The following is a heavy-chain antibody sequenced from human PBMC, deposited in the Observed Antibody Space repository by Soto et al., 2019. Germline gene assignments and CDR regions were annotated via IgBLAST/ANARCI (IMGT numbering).Heavy chain of an antibody. J-gene: IGHJ4*02. CDR1: GFTFSSYA. CDR3: ARDRSSGWFDY. CDR2: ISYDGSNK. D-gene: IGHD6-19*01. V-gene: IGHV3-30-3*01. Sequence: GGSLRLSCAASGFTFSSYAMHWVRQAPGKGLEWVAVISYDGSNKDYADSVKGRFTISRDNSKNTLYLQMNSLRAEDSAVYYCARDRSSGWFDYWGQGTLVTVSS.